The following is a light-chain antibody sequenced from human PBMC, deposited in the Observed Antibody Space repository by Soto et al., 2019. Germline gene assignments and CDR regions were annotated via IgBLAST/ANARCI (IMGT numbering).Light chain of an antibody. V-gene: IGLV2-23*01. Sequence: QSALSQPASVSGSPGQSITISCTGINSGVVNYEYVSWYQQFPDKAPKLIIYEGRERPSGVSDRFSGSNSGNTASLTISGLQAEDEADYYCCSYASSGIYWVFGEGTKLTVL. CDR3: CSYASSGIYWV. J-gene: IGLJ3*02. CDR1: NSGVVNYEY. CDR2: EGR.